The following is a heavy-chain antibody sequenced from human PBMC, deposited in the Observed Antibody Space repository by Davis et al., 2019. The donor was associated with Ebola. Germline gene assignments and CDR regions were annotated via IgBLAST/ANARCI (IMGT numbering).Heavy chain of an antibody. Sequence: GESLKISCAASGFTFSSYAMSWVRQAPGKGLEWVSAISGSGGSTYYADSVKGRFTISRDNAKNSLYLQMNSLRAEDTAVYYCARSQTIAVAVWFDPWGQGTLVTVSS. CDR3: ARSQTIAVAVWFDP. D-gene: IGHD6-19*01. CDR2: ISGSGGST. V-gene: IGHV3-23*01. J-gene: IGHJ5*02. CDR1: GFTFSSYA.